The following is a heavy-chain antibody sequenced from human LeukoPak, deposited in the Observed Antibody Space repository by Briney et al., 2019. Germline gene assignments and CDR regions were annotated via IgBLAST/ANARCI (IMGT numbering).Heavy chain of an antibody. CDR3: ASLYYYDSSGYPFDY. D-gene: IGHD3-22*01. J-gene: IGHJ4*02. CDR1: GFTFSSYA. CDR2: ISSNGGST. Sequence: GGSLRLSCAASGFTFSSYAMHWVRQAPGKGLEYVSAISSNGGSTYYANSVKGRFTISRDNSKNTLYLQMNSLRAEDTAVYYCASLYYYDSSGYPFDYWGQGTLVTVSS. V-gene: IGHV3-64*01.